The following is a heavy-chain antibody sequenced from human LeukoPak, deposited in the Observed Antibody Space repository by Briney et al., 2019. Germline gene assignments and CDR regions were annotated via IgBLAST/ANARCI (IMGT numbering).Heavy chain of an antibody. D-gene: IGHD3-16*01. V-gene: IGHV4-4*09. CDR2: IYTSGST. Sequence: SETLSLTCTVSGGSISSYYWSWIRQPPGKGLEGIGYIYTSGSTNYNPSLKSRVTISVDTSKNQFSLKLSSVTAADPAVYYCARGVTLWGGDWGQGTLVTVSS. CDR1: GGSISSYY. CDR3: ARGVTLWGGD. J-gene: IGHJ1*01.